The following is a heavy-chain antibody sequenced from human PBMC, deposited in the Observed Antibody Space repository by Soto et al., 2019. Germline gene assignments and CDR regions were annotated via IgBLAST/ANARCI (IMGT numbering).Heavy chain of an antibody. CDR1: GFSLTTSGVG. CDR2: IYGVDDK. D-gene: IGHD3-10*01. CDR3: AHRHYYGSGNLGMDV. V-gene: IGHV2-5*02. J-gene: IGHJ6*02. Sequence: QITLKESGPTLVKPTQTLTLTCTFSGFSLTTSGVGVGWIRQPPGKALEWLALIYGVDDKRYSPSLKSRLTITWDTSKNQVVLTMTNMDPVDTATYYCAHRHYYGSGNLGMDVWGQGTTVTVSS.